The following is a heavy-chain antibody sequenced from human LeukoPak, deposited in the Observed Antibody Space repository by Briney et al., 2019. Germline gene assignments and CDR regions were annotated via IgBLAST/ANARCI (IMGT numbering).Heavy chain of an antibody. D-gene: IGHD6-13*01. Sequence: PGGSLRLSCAASGFTFGSCWMNWVRQTPGKGLEWVANINQDGSQKFYVDSVKGRFTISRDNANNSLYLQMNSLRAEDTAVYYCARDGTLAAAGTWFDPWGQGTLVTVSS. CDR1: GFTFGSCW. J-gene: IGHJ5*02. CDR3: ARDGTLAAAGTWFDP. CDR2: INQDGSQK. V-gene: IGHV3-7*01.